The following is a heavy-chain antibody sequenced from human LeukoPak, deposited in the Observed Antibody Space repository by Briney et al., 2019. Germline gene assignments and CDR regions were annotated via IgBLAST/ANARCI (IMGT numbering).Heavy chain of an antibody. Sequence: GGSLRLSCAASGFSFGSSVMSWVRQAPGKGLEWVSAISGSGGSTYYADSVKGRFTISRDNSKNTLYLQMNSLRAEDTAVYYCAKVHRSSGYPPDYWGQGTLVTVSS. CDR2: ISGSGGST. CDR1: GFSFGSSV. J-gene: IGHJ4*02. D-gene: IGHD3-3*01. CDR3: AKVHRSSGYPPDY. V-gene: IGHV3-23*01.